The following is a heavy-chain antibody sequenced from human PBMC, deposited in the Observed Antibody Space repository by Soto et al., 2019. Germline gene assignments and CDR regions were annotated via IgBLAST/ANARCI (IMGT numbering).Heavy chain of an antibody. CDR1: GGSITSGNSYS. J-gene: IGHJ5*02. CDR3: ARSVAPYLGTWFDP. D-gene: IGHD3-16*01. CDR2: ISRSGST. Sequence: TLSLTCIVSGGSITSGNSYSWSWIRQPPGKGLEWIGSISRSGSTSYNPSLKGRVTMSVDKSKNQFSLNLSSVTAADMAVYYCARSVAPYLGTWFDPWGQGTLVTVSS. V-gene: IGHV4-30-2*01.